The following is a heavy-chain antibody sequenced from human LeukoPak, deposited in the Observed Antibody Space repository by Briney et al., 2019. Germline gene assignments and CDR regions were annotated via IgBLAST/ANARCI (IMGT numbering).Heavy chain of an antibody. J-gene: IGHJ4*02. V-gene: IGHV4-59*01. D-gene: IGHD2-21*01. CDR1: GGSINNYY. Sequence: SETLSLTCTVSGGSINNYYWSWIRQPPGKGLEWIGYIYYSGSTNYNPSLKSRVTISVDTSKNQFSLKLSSLTAADTAVYYCARHRGSGDPYFDYWGQGTLVTVSS. CDR3: ARHRGSGDPYFDY. CDR2: IYYSGST.